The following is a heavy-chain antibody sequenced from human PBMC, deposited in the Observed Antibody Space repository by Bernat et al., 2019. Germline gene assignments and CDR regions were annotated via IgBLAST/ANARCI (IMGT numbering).Heavy chain of an antibody. J-gene: IGHJ4*02. CDR1: GGSISSYY. CDR2: IYYSGST. V-gene: IGHV4-59*08. D-gene: IGHD5-12*01. Sequence: QVQLQESGPGLVKPSETLSLTCTVSGGSISSYYWSWIRQPPGKGLEWIGYIYYSGSTNYNPSLKSRVTISVDTSKNQFSLKLSSVTAADTAVYYCARHNSGYDWRMDYWGQGTLVTVSS. CDR3: ARHNSGYDWRMDY.